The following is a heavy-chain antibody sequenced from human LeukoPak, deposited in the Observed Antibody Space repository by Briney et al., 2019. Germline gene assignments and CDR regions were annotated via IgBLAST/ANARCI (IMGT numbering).Heavy chain of an antibody. CDR1: GYIFSNYE. CDR3: AKVPYGSGTRGGLDY. D-gene: IGHD3-10*01. Sequence: GGSLRLSCAASGYIFSNYEMNWVRQAPGKGLEWVSYISSSGSTIYYGDSVKGRFTISRDNAKNSLYLQMNSLRAEDTAVYYCAKVPYGSGTRGGLDYWGQGTLVTVSS. CDR2: ISSSGSTI. V-gene: IGHV3-48*03. J-gene: IGHJ4*02.